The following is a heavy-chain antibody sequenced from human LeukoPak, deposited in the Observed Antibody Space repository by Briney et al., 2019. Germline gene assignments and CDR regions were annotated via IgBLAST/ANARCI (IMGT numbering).Heavy chain of an antibody. D-gene: IGHD2-2*01. V-gene: IGHV1-18*04. CDR2: ISAYNGNT. CDR3: ARDRGPAAWTDFDY. J-gene: IGHJ4*02. Sequence: EASVKVSCKASGYTFTGYYMHWVRQAPGQGLEWMGWISAYNGNTNYAQKLQGRVTMTTDTSTSTAYMELRSLRSDDTAVYYCARDRGPAAWTDFDYWGQGTLVTVSS. CDR1: GYTFTGYY.